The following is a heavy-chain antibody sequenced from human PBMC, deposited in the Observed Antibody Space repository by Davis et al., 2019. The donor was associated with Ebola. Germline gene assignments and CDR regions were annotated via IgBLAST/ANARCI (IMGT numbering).Heavy chain of an antibody. V-gene: IGHV4-59*01. Sequence: SETLSLTCTVSGGSISSYYWSWIRQPPGKGLEWIGYIYYSGSTNYNPSLKSRVTISVDTSKNQFSLKLSSVTAADTAVYYCARTPQFSNYGAYFDYWGQGTLVTVSS. CDR1: GGSISSYY. D-gene: IGHD4-11*01. CDR2: IYYSGST. J-gene: IGHJ4*02. CDR3: ARTPQFSNYGAYFDY.